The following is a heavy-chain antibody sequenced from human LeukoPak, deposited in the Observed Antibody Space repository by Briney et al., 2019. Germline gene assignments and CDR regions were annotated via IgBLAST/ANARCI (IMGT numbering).Heavy chain of an antibody. CDR2: IYYSGST. CDR1: GDSISGYF. J-gene: IGHJ5*02. D-gene: IGHD3-3*01. Sequence: SETLSLTCTVSGDSISGYFWSWIRQTPGKGLEWIGYIYYSGSTNYNPSLKSRVTISVDTSKNQFSLKLSSVTAADTAVYYCARSTHSYDFWSGYQGNWFDPWGQGALVTVSS. CDR3: ARSTHSYDFWSGYQGNWFDP. V-gene: IGHV4-59*01.